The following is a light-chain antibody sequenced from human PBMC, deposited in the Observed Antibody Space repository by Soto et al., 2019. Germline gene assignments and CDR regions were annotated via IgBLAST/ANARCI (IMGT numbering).Light chain of an antibody. Sequence: EIVMTQSPATLSVSPGERATLSCRASQSVGSDLAGYQQKPGQAPSLLMYGASTRATDIPARFSGSGSGTEFTLTISSLQSEDFAVYHCQQYNNWPPVFGQGTKLEIK. CDR3: QQYNNWPPV. J-gene: IGKJ2*01. CDR2: GAS. V-gene: IGKV3-15*01. CDR1: QSVGSD.